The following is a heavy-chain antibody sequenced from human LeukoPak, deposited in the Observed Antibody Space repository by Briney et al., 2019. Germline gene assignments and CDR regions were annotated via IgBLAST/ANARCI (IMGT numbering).Heavy chain of an antibody. V-gene: IGHV4-39*07. CDR3: ARGRDRSGYDRHFDY. CDR2: IYHSGST. Sequence: SSETLSLTCTVSGGSISSSSYYWGWIRQPPGKGLEWIGSIYHSGSTNYNPSLKSRVTISVDTSKNQFSLKLSSVTAADTAVYYCARGRDRSGYDRHFDYWGQGTLVTVSS. D-gene: IGHD5-12*01. CDR1: GGSISSSSYY. J-gene: IGHJ4*02.